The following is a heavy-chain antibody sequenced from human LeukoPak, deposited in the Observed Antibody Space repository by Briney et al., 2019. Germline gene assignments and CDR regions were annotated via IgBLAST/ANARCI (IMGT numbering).Heavy chain of an antibody. CDR2: IYSGGST. V-gene: IGHV3-53*01. D-gene: IGHD1-26*01. J-gene: IGHJ4*02. CDR1: GFTVSSNY. CDR3: AGIVGATRSLDY. Sequence: GGSPRLSCAASGFTVSSNYMSWVRQAPGKGLEWVSVIYSGGSTYYADSVKGRFTISRDNSKNTLYLQMNSLRAEDTAVYYCAGIVGATRSLDYWGQGTLVTVSS.